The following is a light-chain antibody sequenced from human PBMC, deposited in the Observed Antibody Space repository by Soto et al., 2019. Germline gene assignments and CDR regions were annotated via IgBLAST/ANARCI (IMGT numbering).Light chain of an antibody. CDR3: QQYGGSPWT. Sequence: EIVMTQSPATLSVSPGERATLSCRASQSVSSNYLAWYQQRPGQAPRLLIYGASIWATDIPGRFGGHGSGTDFILSINRLEPEDSAVYYCQQYGGSPWTFGQGTKVDIK. CDR2: GAS. J-gene: IGKJ1*01. CDR1: QSVSSNY. V-gene: IGKV3-20*01.